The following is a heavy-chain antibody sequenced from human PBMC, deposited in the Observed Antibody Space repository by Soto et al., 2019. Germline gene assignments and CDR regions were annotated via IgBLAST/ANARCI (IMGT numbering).Heavy chain of an antibody. CDR1: GGSISSGGYY. CDR3: ARDRRKAKHNWFDP. D-gene: IGHD1-26*01. V-gene: IGHV4-31*03. CDR2: IYYSGST. Sequence: SETLSLTCTVSGGSISSGGYYWSWIRQHPGKGLEWIGYIYYSGSTYYNPSLKSRVTISVDTSKNQFSLKLSSVTAADTAVYYCARDRRKAKHNWFDPWGQGTLVTVSS. J-gene: IGHJ5*02.